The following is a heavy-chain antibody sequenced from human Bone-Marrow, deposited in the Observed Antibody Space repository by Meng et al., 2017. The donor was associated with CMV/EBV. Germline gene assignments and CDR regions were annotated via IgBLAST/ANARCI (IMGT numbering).Heavy chain of an antibody. J-gene: IGHJ5*02. D-gene: IGHD3-16*01. CDR2: IYSGGST. CDR1: GFTVSSNY. Sequence: GESLKIFCAASGFTVSSNYMSWVRQAPGKGLEWVSVIYSGGSTYYADSVKGRFTISRDNSKNTLYLQMNSLRAEDTAVYYCARVWTRYLIRSWGQGTLVTVSS. CDR3: ARVWTRYLIRS. V-gene: IGHV3-53*01.